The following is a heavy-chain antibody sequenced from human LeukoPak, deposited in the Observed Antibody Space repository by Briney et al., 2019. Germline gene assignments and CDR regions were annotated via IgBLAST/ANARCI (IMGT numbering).Heavy chain of an antibody. CDR3: TRSDYDIGCDDAFDI. J-gene: IGHJ3*02. Sequence: GGSLRLSCTASGFTFGDYAMSWFRQAPGKGLEWVGFIRRKAYSEATQYAASVKGRFTISRDDSKSNAYLQMNSLKTEDTAVYYCTRSDYDIGCDDAFDIWGQGTMVTVSS. D-gene: IGHD3-9*01. V-gene: IGHV3-49*03. CDR2: IRRKAYSEAT. CDR1: GFTFGDYA.